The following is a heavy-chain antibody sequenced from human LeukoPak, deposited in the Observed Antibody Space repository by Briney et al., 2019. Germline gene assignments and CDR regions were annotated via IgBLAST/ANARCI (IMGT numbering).Heavy chain of an antibody. J-gene: IGHJ6*04. CDR2: IRSSGSTI. V-gene: IGHV3-48*03. CDR3: AELGSTMVSCV. CDR1: GFTFSSYG. D-gene: IGHD3-10*01. Sequence: PGGSLRLSCAASGFTFSSYGMNWVRQAPGKGLEWVSYIRSSGSTIYYADSVKGRFTISRDNAKNSLYLQMNSLRAEDTAVYYFAELGSTMVSCVWGKGTTVTISS.